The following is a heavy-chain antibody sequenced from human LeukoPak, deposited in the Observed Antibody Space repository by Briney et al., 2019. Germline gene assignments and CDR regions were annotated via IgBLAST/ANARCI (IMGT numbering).Heavy chain of an antibody. CDR2: IKQDGSEK. Sequence: PGGSLRFSCAASGFTFSSYWMSWVRQAPGKGLEWVANIKQDGSEKYYVDSVKGRFTISRDNAKNSLYLQMNSLRAEDTAVYYCARAIYGSGSFYYYYYMDVWGKGTAVTVSS. CDR3: ARAIYGSGSFYYYYYMDV. V-gene: IGHV3-7*01. J-gene: IGHJ6*03. D-gene: IGHD3-10*01. CDR1: GFTFSSYW.